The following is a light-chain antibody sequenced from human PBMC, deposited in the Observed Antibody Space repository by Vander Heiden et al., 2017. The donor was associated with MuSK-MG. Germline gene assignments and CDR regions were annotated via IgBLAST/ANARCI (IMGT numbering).Light chain of an antibody. V-gene: IGKV1-39*01. J-gene: IGKJ4*01. CDR1: QSISSY. CDR2: AAS. Sequence: DSQITQSPSSLSASVGDRVTITCRASQSISSYLNWYQQKPGKAPKLLICAASSLQSGVPSRFSGSGSGTDFTLTISSLQPEDFATYYCQQSDSTLLTFGGGTKVEIK. CDR3: QQSDSTLLT.